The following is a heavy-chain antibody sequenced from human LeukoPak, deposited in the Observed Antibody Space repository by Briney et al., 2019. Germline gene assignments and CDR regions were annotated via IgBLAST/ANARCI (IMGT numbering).Heavy chain of an antibody. CDR3: AELGITMIGGV. CDR1: GFPFGSYA. Sequence: QTGGSLRLSCAASGFPFGSYAMTWVRQAPGKGLEWVSGISGSGGKTYYADSVKGRFTISRDNAKNSLYLQMNSLRAEDTAVYYCAELGITMIGGVWGKGTTVTISS. CDR2: ISGSGGKT. J-gene: IGHJ6*04. V-gene: IGHV3-23*01. D-gene: IGHD3-10*02.